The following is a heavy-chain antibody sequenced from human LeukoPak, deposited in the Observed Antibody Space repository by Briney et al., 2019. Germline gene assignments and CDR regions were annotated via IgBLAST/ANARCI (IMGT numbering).Heavy chain of an antibody. D-gene: IGHD6-13*01. CDR3: ASSATYSSSTLSR. J-gene: IGHJ4*02. V-gene: IGHV3-21*01. CDR2: ISSSSSYI. Sequence: PGGSLRLSCAASGFTFSSYSMNWVRQAPGKGLEWVSSISSSSSYIYYADSVKGRFTISRDNAKNSLYLQMNSLRAEDTAVYYCASSATYSSSTLSRWGQGTLVTVSS. CDR1: GFTFSSYS.